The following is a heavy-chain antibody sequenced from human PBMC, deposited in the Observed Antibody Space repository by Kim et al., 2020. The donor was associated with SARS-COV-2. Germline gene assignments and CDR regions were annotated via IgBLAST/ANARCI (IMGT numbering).Heavy chain of an antibody. Sequence: GGSLRLSCTASGFTFSSFGFSWVRRAPGKGLEWVSSTSRSSSDIYYADSVKGRFTISRDNAKNSVYLQMNSLRAEDTATYFCARVGFWDYWYFDLWGRGTLVTVSS. V-gene: IGHV3-21*01. CDR3: ARVGFWDYWYFDL. J-gene: IGHJ2*01. CDR1: GFTFSSFG. CDR2: TSRSSSDI. D-gene: IGHD1-26*01.